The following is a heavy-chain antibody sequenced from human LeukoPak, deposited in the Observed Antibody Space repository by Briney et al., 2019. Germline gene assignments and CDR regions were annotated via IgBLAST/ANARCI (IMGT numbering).Heavy chain of an antibody. CDR1: GFTFSNYT. D-gene: IGHD2-21*01. CDR3: ATERGDSPDY. V-gene: IGHV3-23*01. CDR2: ISGSGANT. Sequence: GGSLRLSCAASGFTFSNYTMSWVRQAPGKGLEWVSGISGSGANTYHADSVKGRFTISRDNSKNTLYVQMNSLRAEDTAVYYCATERGDSPDYWGQGTLVTVSS. J-gene: IGHJ4*02.